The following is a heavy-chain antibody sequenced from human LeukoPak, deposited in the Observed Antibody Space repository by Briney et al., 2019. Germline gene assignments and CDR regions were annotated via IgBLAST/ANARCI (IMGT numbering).Heavy chain of an antibody. D-gene: IGHD2-2*01. J-gene: IGHJ4*02. CDR1: GFTFSSYW. CDR2: INQYGSEK. CDR3: ARDSKSVPSSTSCSFFDY. V-gene: IGHV3-7*01. Sequence: GGSLRLSCAASGFTFSSYWMSWVRQAPGKGLESVSNINQYGSEKYYVDSVKGRFTISRDNAKNSLYLQINSLRAEDTAVYYCARDSKSVPSSTSCSFFDYWGQGTLVTVSS.